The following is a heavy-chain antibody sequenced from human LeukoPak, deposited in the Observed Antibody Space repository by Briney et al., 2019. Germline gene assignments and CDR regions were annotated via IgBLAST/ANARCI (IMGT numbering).Heavy chain of an antibody. J-gene: IGHJ5*02. CDR3: ARRSDSLGFDP. CDR1: GGSIRSSYYY. Sequence: SETLSPTCTVSGGSIRSSYYYWGWIRQPPGKGLEWIGSIYYSGSTYYNPSLKSRVTISVDTSKNQFSLKLSSVTAADTAVYYCARRSDSLGFDPWGQGTLVTVSS. D-gene: IGHD3-9*01. CDR2: IYYSGST. V-gene: IGHV4-39*01.